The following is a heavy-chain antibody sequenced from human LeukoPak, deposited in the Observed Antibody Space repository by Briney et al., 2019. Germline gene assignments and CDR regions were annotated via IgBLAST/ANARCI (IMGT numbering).Heavy chain of an antibody. J-gene: IGHJ4*02. CDR3: AKDMVATSFDY. Sequence: GGSLRLSCAASGLTFSSYAMSWVRQAPGKGLEWVSAISGSGGSTYYADSVKGRFTTSRDNSKNTLYLQMNSLRAEDTAVYYCAKDMVATSFDYWGQGTLVTVSS. CDR1: GLTFSSYA. V-gene: IGHV3-23*01. CDR2: ISGSGGST. D-gene: IGHD5-12*01.